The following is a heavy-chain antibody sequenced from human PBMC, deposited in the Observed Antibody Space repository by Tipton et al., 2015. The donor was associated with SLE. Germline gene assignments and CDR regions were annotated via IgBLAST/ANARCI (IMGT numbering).Heavy chain of an antibody. CDR1: GYIVTTFG. J-gene: IGHJ4*02. V-gene: IGHV1-18*01. CDR3: GRATPTDY. CDR2: ISTSSGDT. Sequence: QSGAEVKKPGASVRVSCKASGYIVTTFGINWMRQAPGQGLEWVGWISTSSGDTKYGQRFQGRVTMTADTSTNTVFIELRSLTFDDTGVYYCGRATPTDYWGQGTLVTVSS.